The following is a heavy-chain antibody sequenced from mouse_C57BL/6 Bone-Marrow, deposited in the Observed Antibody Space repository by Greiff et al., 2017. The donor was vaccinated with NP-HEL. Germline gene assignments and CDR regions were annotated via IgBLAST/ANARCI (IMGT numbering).Heavy chain of an antibody. CDR2: ISSGSSTI. V-gene: IGHV5-17*01. CDR1: GFTFSDYG. CDR3: ARRYRGLYYYAMDY. D-gene: IGHD2-12*01. J-gene: IGHJ4*01. Sequence: DVKLVESGGGLVKPGGSLKLSCAASGFTFSDYGMHWVRQAPEKGLEWVAYISSGSSTIYYADTVKGRFTISRDNAKNTLILKMTSLRSEDTAMYYCARRYRGLYYYAMDYWGQGTSVTVSS.